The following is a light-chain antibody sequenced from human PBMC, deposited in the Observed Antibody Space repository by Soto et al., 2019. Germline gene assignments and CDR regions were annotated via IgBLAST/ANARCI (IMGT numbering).Light chain of an antibody. CDR2: LNSDGSH. CDR1: SGHTSDA. CDR3: QSWGTGIQV. Sequence: QPVLTQSPSASASLGASVNLTCTLSSGHTSDAIAWHQQLPERGPRFLMKLNSDGSHNKGDGIPDRFSGSSSGAERYLTISSLQSEDETDYYCQSWGTGIQVFGGGTKLTVL. J-gene: IGLJ2*01. V-gene: IGLV4-69*01.